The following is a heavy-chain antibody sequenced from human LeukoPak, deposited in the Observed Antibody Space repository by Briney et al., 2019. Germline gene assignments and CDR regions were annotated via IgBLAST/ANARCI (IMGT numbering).Heavy chain of an antibody. J-gene: IGHJ4*02. D-gene: IGHD6-13*01. V-gene: IGHV4-34*01. CDR2: INHSGST. CDR3: ARVAHSSSLTTGY. Sequence: PSETLSLTCAVYGGSFSGYYWSWIRQPPGKGLEWIGEINHSGSTNYNPSLKSRVTISVDTSKNQFSLKLSSVTAADTAVYYCARVAHSSSLTTGYWGQGTLVTVSS. CDR1: GGSFSGYY.